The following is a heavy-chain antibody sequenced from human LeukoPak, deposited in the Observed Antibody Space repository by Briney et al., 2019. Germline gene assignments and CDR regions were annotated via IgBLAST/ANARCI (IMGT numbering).Heavy chain of an antibody. V-gene: IGHV4-30-2*01. J-gene: IGHJ6*03. CDR1: GGSISSGGYY. CDR2: IYHSGST. D-gene: IGHD2-2*01. CDR3: ARSGNGVVVPAAITGYSNYREYYYYYMGV. Sequence: SQTLSLTCTVSGGSISSGGYYWSWIRQPPGKGLEWIGYIYHSGSTYYNPSLKSRVTISVDRSKNQFSLKLSSVTAADTAVYYCARSGNGVVVPAAITGYSNYREYYYYYMGVWGKGTTVTVSS.